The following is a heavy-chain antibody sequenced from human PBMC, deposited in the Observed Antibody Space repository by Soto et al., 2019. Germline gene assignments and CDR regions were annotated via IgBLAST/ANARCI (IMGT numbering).Heavy chain of an antibody. D-gene: IGHD3-10*01. Sequence: SGPTLVNPTETLTLTCTFSGFSLTTTGVGVGWIRQPPGKALECLALIYWNDDVRYSPSLKSRLTITKDTSKNQVVLKMTNMERVDTATYYCARRFADYFGSGIKNYLDSWGKGTLVTVSS. J-gene: IGHJ4*02. CDR2: IYWNDDV. CDR3: ARRFADYFGSGIKNYLDS. V-gene: IGHV2-5*01. CDR1: GFSLTTTGVG.